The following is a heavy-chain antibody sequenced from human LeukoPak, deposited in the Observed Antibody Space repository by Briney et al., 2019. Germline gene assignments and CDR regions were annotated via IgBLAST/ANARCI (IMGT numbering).Heavy chain of an antibody. V-gene: IGHV4-59*11. CDR3: ARATVVTPFDY. CDR1: GGSIISHY. CDR2: IYYSGST. Sequence: SETLSLTCTVSGGSIISHYWSWIRQPPGKGLEWIGYIYYSGSTNYNPSFKSRVTISVDMSKNQFSLNLSTVTAADTAVYYCARATVVTPFDYWGQGTLVTVSS. D-gene: IGHD4-23*01. J-gene: IGHJ4*02.